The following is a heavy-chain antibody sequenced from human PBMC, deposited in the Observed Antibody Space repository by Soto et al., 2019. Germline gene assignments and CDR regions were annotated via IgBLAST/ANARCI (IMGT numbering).Heavy chain of an antibody. CDR3: ARRYCPSDNCPGIGYDY. V-gene: IGHV3-13*01. Sequence: GGSLRLSCAASGFTFSRYDIHWVRHITGKGLEWVSAIGAGGQTYYLGSVKGRFTISRENAKNSVYLQMNSLRAGDTAVYYCARRYCPSDNCPGIGYDYWGPGTLVTVS. D-gene: IGHD2-15*01. CDR1: GFTFSRYD. CDR2: IGAGGQT. J-gene: IGHJ4*02.